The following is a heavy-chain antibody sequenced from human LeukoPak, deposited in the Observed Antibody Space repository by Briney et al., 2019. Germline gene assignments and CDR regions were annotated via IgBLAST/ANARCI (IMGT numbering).Heavy chain of an antibody. CDR3: ARVTRVITGQGLDY. V-gene: IGHV1-3*01. D-gene: IGHD3-22*01. J-gene: IGHJ4*02. CDR1: GYTFTSYA. Sequence: ASVKVSCKASGYTFTSYAMHWVRQAPGQRLEWMGWINAGNGNTKYSQKFQGRVTMTRDTSTSTVYMELSSLRSEDTAVYYCARVTRVITGQGLDYWGQGTLVTVSS. CDR2: INAGNGNT.